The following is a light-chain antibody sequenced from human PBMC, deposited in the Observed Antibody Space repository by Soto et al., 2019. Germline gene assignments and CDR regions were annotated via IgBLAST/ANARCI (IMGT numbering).Light chain of an antibody. CDR3: QHYDFNAGLT. Sequence: DIQMTQSPSTLSASVGDRVTITCRASQSISSWLAWYQQRPGKAPNLLIHTASTLKSGVPSRFSGSGSGTEFTLTIISLQPDDVAVSYCQHYDFNAGLTFGGGTKVEI. J-gene: IGKJ4*01. V-gene: IGKV1-5*03. CDR2: TAS. CDR1: QSISSW.